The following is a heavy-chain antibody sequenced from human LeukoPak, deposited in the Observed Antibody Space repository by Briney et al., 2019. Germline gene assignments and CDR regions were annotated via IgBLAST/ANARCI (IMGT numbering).Heavy chain of an antibody. Sequence: PPGGSLRLSCAASGFTFSNYWMNWVRQAPGKGMEWVAIIEKDGSEILYVDPVKGRFTISRDNAKNSLYLQMNSLRAEDTAVYYCAAGAGWLIDWWGQGTLVTVSS. V-gene: IGHV3-7*01. CDR1: GFTFSNYW. CDR3: AAGAGWLIDW. CDR2: IEKDGSEI. D-gene: IGHD6-19*01. J-gene: IGHJ4*02.